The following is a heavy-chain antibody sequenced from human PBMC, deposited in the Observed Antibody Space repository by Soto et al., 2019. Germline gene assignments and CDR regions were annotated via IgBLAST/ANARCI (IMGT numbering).Heavy chain of an antibody. V-gene: IGHV3-21*01. CDR2: MSSRSNYI. J-gene: IGHJ4*02. Sequence: PGGSLRLSCTASGFSLITYSMNWVRQAPGKGLEWVAAMSSRSNYIYYEDSAKGRVNITRDNAKNSLYLQMSSLRAEAAAVYYCEGDPGGDILTGSIDFDFWGQGTMVTVSS. D-gene: IGHD3-9*01. CDR1: GFSLITYS. CDR3: EGDPGGDILTGSIDFDF.